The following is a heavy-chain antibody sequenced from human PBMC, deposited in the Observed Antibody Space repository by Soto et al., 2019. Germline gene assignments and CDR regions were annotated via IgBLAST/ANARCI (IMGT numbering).Heavy chain of an antibody. V-gene: IGHV3-74*01. J-gene: IGHJ4*02. CDR3: APSRTFSF. CDR1: GFTFSSYW. Sequence: GGSLRLSCAASGFTFSSYWMHWVRQAPDKGLVWVSRINSDGSSTAYADSVKGRFTISRDNTKNTLYLQMNSLRAEDTAVYYCAPSRTFSFWGQGSLVTVSS. CDR2: INSDGSST. D-gene: IGHD6-13*01.